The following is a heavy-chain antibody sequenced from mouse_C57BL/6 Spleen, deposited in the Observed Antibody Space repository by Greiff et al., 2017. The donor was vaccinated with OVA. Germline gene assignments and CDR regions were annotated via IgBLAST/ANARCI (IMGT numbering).Heavy chain of an antibody. CDR2: ISYDGSN. CDR1: GYSITSGYY. D-gene: IGHD2-5*01. J-gene: IGHJ3*01. CDR3: ARGYYSNYPVAY. V-gene: IGHV3-6*01. Sequence: VQLQQSGPGLVKPSQSLSLTCSVTGYSITSGYYWNWIRQFPGNKLEWMGYISYDGSNNYNPSLKNRISITRDTSKNQFFLKLNSVTTEDTATYYGARGYYSNYPVAYWGQGTLVTVSA.